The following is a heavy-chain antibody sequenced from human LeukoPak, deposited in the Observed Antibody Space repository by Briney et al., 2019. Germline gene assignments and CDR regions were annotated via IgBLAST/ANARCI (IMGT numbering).Heavy chain of an antibody. CDR1: GGSISSSSYY. Sequence: KPSETLSLTCTVSGGSISSSSYYWGWIRQPPGKGLEWIGSIYYSGSTYYNPSLKSRVTISVDTSKNQFSLKLSSVTAADTAVYYCARRPPLYDSSGTNWGQGTLVTVSS. CDR3: ARRPPLYDSSGTN. D-gene: IGHD3-22*01. J-gene: IGHJ4*02. CDR2: IYYSGST. V-gene: IGHV4-39*01.